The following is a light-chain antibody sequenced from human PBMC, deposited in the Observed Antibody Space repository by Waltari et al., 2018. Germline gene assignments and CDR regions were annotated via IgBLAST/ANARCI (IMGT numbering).Light chain of an antibody. CDR1: SLRSYW. V-gene: IGLV3-19*01. J-gene: IGLJ3*02. CDR3: SSRDISGNLL. Sequence: SSELTYDPAVSAALGQTVIITVQVVSLRSYWPSWYQQKPGQASKLVLYGKHKRPSGIPDRLSGSSSGNTAYLTIAATQAADEADYYCSSRDISGNLLFGGGTRLAVL. CDR2: GKH.